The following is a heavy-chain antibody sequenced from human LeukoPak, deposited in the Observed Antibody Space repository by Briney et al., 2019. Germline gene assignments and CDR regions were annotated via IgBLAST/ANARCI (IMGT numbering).Heavy chain of an antibody. CDR3: ARDRWYAFDY. Sequence: ASVKVSFKASGYTFTINGISWVRQAPGRRREWMGWISANSGDTIYAEKFHGRVTLTRDTSTGTAYMELNSLTYDDTAVYYCARDRWYAFDYWGQGTLVTVSS. D-gene: IGHD6-13*01. CDR1: GYTFTING. J-gene: IGHJ4*02. CDR2: ISANSGDT. V-gene: IGHV1-18*01.